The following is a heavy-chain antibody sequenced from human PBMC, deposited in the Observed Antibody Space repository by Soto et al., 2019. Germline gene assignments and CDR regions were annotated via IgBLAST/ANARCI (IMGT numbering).Heavy chain of an antibody. CDR3: GREVGGDYRLP. V-gene: IGHV1-3*01. D-gene: IGHD2-21*02. CDR1: GYTFTSYA. J-gene: IGHJ5*02. Sequence: ASVKVSCKASGYTFTSYAMHWVRQAPGQRLEWMGWINAGNGNTKYSQKFQGRVTITRDTSASTAYMELSSLRSEDTAVYYCGREVGGDYRLPWGQGTLVTVSS. CDR2: INAGNGNT.